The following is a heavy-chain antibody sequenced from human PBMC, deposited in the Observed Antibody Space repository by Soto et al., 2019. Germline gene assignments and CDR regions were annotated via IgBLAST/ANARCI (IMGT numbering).Heavy chain of an antibody. CDR3: ARDFGQQLVRRSSVYYYYGMDV. J-gene: IGHJ6*02. V-gene: IGHV3-33*01. D-gene: IGHD6-13*01. CDR1: GFTFSSYG. CDR2: IWYDGSNK. Sequence: GGSLRHSCAASGFTFSSYGMHWVRQAPGKGLEWVAVIWYDGSNKYYADSVKGRFTISRDNSKNTLYLQMNSLRAEDTAVYYCARDFGQQLVRRSSVYYYYGMDVWGQGTTVTVSS.